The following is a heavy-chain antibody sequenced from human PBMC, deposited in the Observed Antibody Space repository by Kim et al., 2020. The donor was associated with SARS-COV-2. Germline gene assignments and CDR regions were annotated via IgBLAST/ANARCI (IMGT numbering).Heavy chain of an antibody. D-gene: IGHD2-21*01. Sequence: GGSLRLSCAASGFTFSSYGMHWVRQAPGKGLEWVAVIWYDGSNKYYADSVKGRFTISRDNSKNTLYLQMNSLRAEDTAVYYCARDPGCWGGGSQAYDYWGQGNLVTVSS. CDR1: GFTFSSYG. V-gene: IGHV3-33*01. CDR2: IWYDGSNK. J-gene: IGHJ4*02. CDR3: ARDPGCWGGGSQAYDY.